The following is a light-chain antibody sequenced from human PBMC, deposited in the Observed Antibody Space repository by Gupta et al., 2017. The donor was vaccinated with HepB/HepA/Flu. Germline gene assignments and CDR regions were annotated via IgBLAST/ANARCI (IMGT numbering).Light chain of an antibody. J-gene: IGLJ3*02. CDR1: DIGSKS. CDR3: QVWDSPADDWV. V-gene: IGLV3-21*03. CDR2: DDH. Sequence: SYVVPQPPSVSVAPGMTASIPCGGNDIGSKSVHWYQQRPGQAPVLVVYDDHDRPSGIPERFSGSNSGNTATLTISRVGAGDEADYYCQVWDSPADDWVFGGGTKLTVL.